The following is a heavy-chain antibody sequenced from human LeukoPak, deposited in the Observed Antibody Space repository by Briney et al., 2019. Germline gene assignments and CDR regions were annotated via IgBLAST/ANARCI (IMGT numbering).Heavy chain of an antibody. CDR2: IIPVLGVS. J-gene: IGHJ5*02. CDR1: GGSFSNYV. V-gene: IGHV1-69*04. D-gene: IGHD5-18*01. CDR3: ARDQEAVDTAMVSGFDP. Sequence: GASVKVSCKASGGSFSNYVITWVRQAPGQGLEWMGRIIPVLGVSDFAQKFQGRVTITADKSTSTAYMELSSLRSEDTAVYYCARDQEAVDTAMVSGFDPWGQGTLVTVFS.